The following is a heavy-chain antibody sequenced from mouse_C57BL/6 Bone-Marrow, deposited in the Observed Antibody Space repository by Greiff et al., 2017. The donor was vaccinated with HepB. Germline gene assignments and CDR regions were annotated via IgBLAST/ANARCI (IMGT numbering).Heavy chain of an antibody. J-gene: IGHJ1*03. D-gene: IGHD2-3*01. Sequence: EVQRVESGGDLVKPGGSLKLSCAASGFTFSSYGMSWVRQTPDKRLEWVATISSGGSYTYYPDSVKGRFTISRDNAKNTLYLQMSSLKSEDTAMYDCARQGWLLWYFDVWGTGTTVTVSS. CDR2: ISSGGSYT. CDR3: ARQGWLLWYFDV. CDR1: GFTFSSYG. V-gene: IGHV5-6*01.